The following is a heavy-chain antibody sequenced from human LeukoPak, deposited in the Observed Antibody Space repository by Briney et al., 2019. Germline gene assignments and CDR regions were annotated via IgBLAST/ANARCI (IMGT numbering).Heavy chain of an antibody. CDR2: INPSGGST. CDR3: ARSSGRSPNRDYMDV. J-gene: IGHJ6*03. CDR1: GNTFTSYY. Sequence: APVKVSCKASGNTFTSYYMHWVRQAPGQGLEWMGIINPSGGSTGYAQKFQGRVTMTRDTSTSTVYMELSSLRSDDTAVYYCARSSGRSPNRDYMDVWGKGTTVTVSS. V-gene: IGHV1-46*01. D-gene: IGHD1-14*01.